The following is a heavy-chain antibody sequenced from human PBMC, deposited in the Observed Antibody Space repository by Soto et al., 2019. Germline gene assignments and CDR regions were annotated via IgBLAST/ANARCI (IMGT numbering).Heavy chain of an antibody. J-gene: IGHJ6*02. D-gene: IGHD2-2*01. CDR3: AKDHPSQLYGMDV. CDR1: GFTFSSYA. CDR2: ISGSGGST. V-gene: IGHV3-23*01. Sequence: LRLSCAAYGFTFSSYAMSWVRQAPGKGLEWVSAISGSGGSTYYADSVKGRFTISRDNSKNTLYLQMNSLRAEDTAVYYCAKDHPSQLYGMDVWGQGTTVTVSS.